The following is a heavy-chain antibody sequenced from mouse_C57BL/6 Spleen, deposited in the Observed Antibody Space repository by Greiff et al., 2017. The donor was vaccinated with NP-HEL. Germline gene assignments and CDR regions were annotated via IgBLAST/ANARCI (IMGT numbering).Heavy chain of an antibody. CDR3: TTATTVVAPYFDY. Sequence: VQFQQSGAELVRPGASVKLSCTASGFNIKDYYMHWVKQRPEQGLEWIGRIDPEDGDTEYAPKFQGKATMTADTSSNTAYLQLSSLTSEDTAVYYCTTATTVVAPYFDYWGQGTTLTVSS. J-gene: IGHJ2*01. D-gene: IGHD1-1*01. V-gene: IGHV14-1*01. CDR2: IDPEDGDT. CDR1: GFNIKDYY.